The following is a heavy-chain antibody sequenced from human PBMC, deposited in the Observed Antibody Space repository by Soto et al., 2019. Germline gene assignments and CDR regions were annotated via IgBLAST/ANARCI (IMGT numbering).Heavy chain of an antibody. J-gene: IGHJ5*02. V-gene: IGHV1-18*01. CDR3: ARNCSGGSCYFGWFDP. Sequence: QVRLVQSGVEVKTPGASVKVSCKASGYTFTNYGITWVRQAPGQGLEWMGWISAYNGDTNYAQKLQGRVTMTTDTSTSTAYMELRSLRSDDTAVYYCARNCSGGSCYFGWFDPWGQGTLVTVSS. CDR1: GYTFTNYG. D-gene: IGHD2-15*01. CDR2: ISAYNGDT.